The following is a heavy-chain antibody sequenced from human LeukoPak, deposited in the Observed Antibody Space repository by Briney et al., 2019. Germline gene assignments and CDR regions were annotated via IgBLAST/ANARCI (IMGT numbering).Heavy chain of an antibody. CDR1: YY. CDR2: ISSSGSTI. Sequence: YYWGWIRQPPGKGLEWVSYISSSGSTIYYADSVKGRFTISRDNAKNSLYLQMNSLRAEDTAVYYCAREVRGFTNYYYMDVWGKGTTVTVSS. D-gene: IGHD2-15*01. J-gene: IGHJ6*03. V-gene: IGHV3-11*04. CDR3: AREVRGFTNYYYMDV.